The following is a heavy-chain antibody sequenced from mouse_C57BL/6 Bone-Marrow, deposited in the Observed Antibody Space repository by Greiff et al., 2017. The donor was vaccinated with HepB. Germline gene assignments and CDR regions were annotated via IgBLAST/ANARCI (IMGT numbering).Heavy chain of an antibody. CDR1: GFTFSSYA. V-gene: IGHV5-4*01. CDR2: ISDGGSYT. J-gene: IGHJ3*01. D-gene: IGHD4-1*01. Sequence: VQLQQSGGGLVKPGGSLKLSCAASGFTFSSYAMSWVRQTPEKRLEWVATISDGGSYTYYPDNVKGRFTISRDNAKNNLYLQMSHLKSEDTAMYYCASNWAWFAYWGQGTLVTVSA. CDR3: ASNWAWFAY.